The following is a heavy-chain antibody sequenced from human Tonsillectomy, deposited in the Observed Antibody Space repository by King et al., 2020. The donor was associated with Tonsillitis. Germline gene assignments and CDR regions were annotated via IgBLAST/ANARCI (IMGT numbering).Heavy chain of an antibody. V-gene: IGHV1-69*12. J-gene: IGHJ6*03. CDR1: GGTFSSYA. D-gene: IGHD3-22*01. CDR3: ARTPYDRSGYEHAFSVFHYYYMDV. Sequence: QLVQSGAEVKKPGSSVKVSCKASGGTFSSYAISWVRQAPGQGLEWMGGIIPSFGTANYAQKFQGRVTITADESTSTAYMGLSSLRSEDTAVYYCARTPYDRSGYEHAFSVFHYYYMDVWGKGTTVTVSS. CDR2: IIPSFGTA.